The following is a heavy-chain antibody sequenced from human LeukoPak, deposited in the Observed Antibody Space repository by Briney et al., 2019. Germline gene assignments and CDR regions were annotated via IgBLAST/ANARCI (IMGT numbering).Heavy chain of an antibody. CDR1: GYTFTSYG. CDR2: ISAYNGNT. D-gene: IGHD6-19*01. Sequence: ASVKVSCKASGYTFTSYGISWVRQAPGQGLEWMGWISAYNGNTNYAQKLQGRVTMTTDTSTSTAYMELRSLRSDDTAVYYCARDGPPYSAVAGTVDYWGQGTLVTVSS. J-gene: IGHJ4*02. CDR3: ARDGPPYSAVAGTVDY. V-gene: IGHV1-18*01.